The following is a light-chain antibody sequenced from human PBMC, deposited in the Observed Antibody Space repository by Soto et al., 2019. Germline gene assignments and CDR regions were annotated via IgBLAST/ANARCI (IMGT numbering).Light chain of an antibody. CDR3: QQHSSLPLT. J-gene: IGKJ4*01. Sequence: IVLTQSPATLSLSPGERATLPCRASQSVSRNLAWYQQKPGQAPRLLIYTASNRATGIPGRFGGSGSGTDFTLTISSLEPEDFAVYYCQQHSSLPLTFGGGTKVEIK. CDR1: QSVSRN. V-gene: IGKV3-11*01. CDR2: TAS.